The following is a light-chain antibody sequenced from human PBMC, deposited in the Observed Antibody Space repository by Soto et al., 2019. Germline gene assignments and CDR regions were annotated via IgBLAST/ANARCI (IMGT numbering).Light chain of an antibody. Sequence: DIQMTQSPSTLSASVGDRVTITCRASQSISSWLAWYQQKPGKAPKLLIYDASSLESGVPSRFSGSGSGTDFTLTISRLEPEDFVLYYCQQYGTSFPTFGQGTKVDIK. CDR2: DAS. J-gene: IGKJ1*01. CDR1: QSISSW. V-gene: IGKV1-5*01. CDR3: QQYGTSFPT.